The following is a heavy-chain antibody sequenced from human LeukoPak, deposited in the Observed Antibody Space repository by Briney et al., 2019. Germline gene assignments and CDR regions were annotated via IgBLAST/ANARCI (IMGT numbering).Heavy chain of an antibody. Sequence: ASVKVSCKASGYTFTSYGISWVRQAPGQGLEWVGWISAYNGNTNYAQKLQGRVTMTTDTSTSTAYMELRSLRSDDTAVYYCARDYYYDSSGYYLPSGYWGQGTLVTVSS. D-gene: IGHD3-22*01. CDR1: GYTFTSYG. CDR3: ARDYYYDSSGYYLPSGY. J-gene: IGHJ4*02. CDR2: ISAYNGNT. V-gene: IGHV1-18*01.